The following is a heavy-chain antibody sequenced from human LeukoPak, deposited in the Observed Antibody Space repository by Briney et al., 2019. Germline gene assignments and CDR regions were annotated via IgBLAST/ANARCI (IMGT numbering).Heavy chain of an antibody. V-gene: IGHV4-34*01. D-gene: IGHD3-22*01. CDR3: ARTPPHYYDSSGYSPGYYMDV. CDR1: GGSISSYY. J-gene: IGHJ6*03. Sequence: SETLSLTCTVSGGSISSYYWSWIRQPPGKGLEWIGEINHSGSTNYNPSLKSRVTISVDTSKNQFSLKLSSVTAADTAVYYCARTPPHYYDSSGYSPGYYMDVWGKGTTVTVSS. CDR2: INHSGST.